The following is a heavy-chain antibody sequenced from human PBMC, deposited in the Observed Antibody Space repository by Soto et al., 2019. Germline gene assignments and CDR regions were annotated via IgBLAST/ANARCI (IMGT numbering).Heavy chain of an antibody. Sequence: PSETLSLTCAVYGGSFSGYYWSWIRQPPGKGLEWIGEINHSGSTNYNPSLKNSLYLQMNSLTAGDTAVYYCAKGPHSASGYYYMDVWGKGTTVTVSS. CDR2: INHSGST. V-gene: IGHV4-34*01. J-gene: IGHJ6*03. CDR3: YMDV. D-gene: IGHD3-10*01. CDR1: GGSFSGYY.